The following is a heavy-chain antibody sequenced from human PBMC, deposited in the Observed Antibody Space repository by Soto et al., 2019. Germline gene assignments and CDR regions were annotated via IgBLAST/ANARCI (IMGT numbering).Heavy chain of an antibody. CDR1: GYTFTSYG. CDR3: AREGDGGVLIVYPDYLDV. V-gene: IGHV1-18*01. Sequence: QVQLVQSGAEVKKPGASVKVSCKASGYTFTSYGISWVRQAPGQGLVWMGWISAYNGNTNFAQKLQGRVTMTTDTSTSTAYMELKSLRSDDTAVYYCAREGDGGVLIVYPDYLDVWGKGTTVTVSS. J-gene: IGHJ6*03. CDR2: ISAYNGNT. D-gene: IGHD2-8*01.